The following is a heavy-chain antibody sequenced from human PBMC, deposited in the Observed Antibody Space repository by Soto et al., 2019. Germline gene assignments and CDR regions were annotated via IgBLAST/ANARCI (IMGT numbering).Heavy chain of an antibody. CDR3: AARGATGSSYYSGLDV. V-gene: IGHV1-58*02. J-gene: IGHJ6*02. CDR1: GYMFTYYY. CDR2: IVVGSGNT. Sequence: SVKVSCKASGYMFTYYYIHWVRQGPGQGLEWIGWIVVGSGNTNYAQKFRERVTITRDMSTGTAYMQLSSLRSDDTAVYYCAARGATGSSYYSGLDVWGQGTTVTVSS. D-gene: IGHD6-6*01.